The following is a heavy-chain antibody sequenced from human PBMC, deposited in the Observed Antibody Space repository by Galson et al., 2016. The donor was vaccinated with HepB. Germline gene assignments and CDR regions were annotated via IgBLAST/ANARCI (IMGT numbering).Heavy chain of an antibody. CDR2: ISYDGSNK. Sequence: SLRLSCAASGFTFSSYGMHWVRQAPGKGPEWVASISYDGSNKYYADSVKGRYTVSRDNPKNTLYLQMNSLRDEDTAVYYCARDKSPGHSGYESPFNWFDPWGQGTLVTVSS. CDR1: GFTFSSYG. V-gene: IGHV3-30*03. CDR3: ARDKSPGHSGYESPFNWFDP. D-gene: IGHD5-12*01. J-gene: IGHJ5*02.